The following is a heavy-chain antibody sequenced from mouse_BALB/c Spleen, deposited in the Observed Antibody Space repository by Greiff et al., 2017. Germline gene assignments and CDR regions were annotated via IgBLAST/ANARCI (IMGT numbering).Heavy chain of an antibody. CDR2: ISSGGSYT. Sequence: EVQLVESGGGLVKPGGSLKLSCAASGFTFSSYAMSWVRQSPEKRLEWVAEISSGGSYTYYPDTVTGRFTISRDNAKNTLYLEMSSLRSEDTAMYYCARDYGSSGYWGQGTLVTVSA. CDR1: GFTFSSYA. V-gene: IGHV5-9-4*01. D-gene: IGHD1-1*01. CDR3: ARDYGSSGY. J-gene: IGHJ3*01.